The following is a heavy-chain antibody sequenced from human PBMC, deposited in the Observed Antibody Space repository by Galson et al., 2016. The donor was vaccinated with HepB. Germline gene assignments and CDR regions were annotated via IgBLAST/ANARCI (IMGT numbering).Heavy chain of an antibody. D-gene: IGHD5-18*01. J-gene: IGHJ4*02. CDR2: IVPIFGTA. CDR1: GGTFSNYA. CDR3: ARDSPRGYSFGYTNY. Sequence: SVKVSCKASGGTFSNYAVSWVRQAPGQGLEWMGGIVPIFGTANYAQRFQGRVTITADESTSTAYMELSGLTSEDTAVDYCARDSPRGYSFGYTNYWGQGTLVTVSS. V-gene: IGHV1-69*13.